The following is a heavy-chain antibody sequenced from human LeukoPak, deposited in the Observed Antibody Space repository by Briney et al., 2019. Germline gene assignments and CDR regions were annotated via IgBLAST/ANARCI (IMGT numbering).Heavy chain of an antibody. Sequence: GGSLRLSCAASGLSFSTYGMHWVRQAPGKGLEWVAVIWYDGNNKYYADSVKGRFTISRDNSKNTLFLQMNSLRAEDSAVYYCARAPPYCSGGACYFDYWGQGTLVTVPS. CDR1: GLSFSTYG. D-gene: IGHD2-15*01. CDR3: ARAPPYCSGGACYFDY. J-gene: IGHJ4*02. V-gene: IGHV3-33*01. CDR2: IWYDGNNK.